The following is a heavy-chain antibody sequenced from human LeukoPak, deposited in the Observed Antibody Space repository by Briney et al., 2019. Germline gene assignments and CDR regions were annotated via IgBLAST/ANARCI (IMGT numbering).Heavy chain of an antibody. D-gene: IGHD3-22*01. J-gene: IGHJ4*02. V-gene: IGHV4-59*12. CDR2: IYYSGST. Sequence: SETLSLTCTVSGGSISSYYWSWIRQPPGKGLEWIGYIYYSGSTNYNPSLKSRVTISVDTSKNQFSLQLNSVTPEDTAVYYCARDIYYDSRGGFDYWGQGTLVTVSS. CDR3: ARDIYYDSRGGFDY. CDR1: GGSISSYY.